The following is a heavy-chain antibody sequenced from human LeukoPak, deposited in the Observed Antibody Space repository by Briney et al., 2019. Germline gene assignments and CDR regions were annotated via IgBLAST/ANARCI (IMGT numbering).Heavy chain of an antibody. D-gene: IGHD5-18*01. CDR1: GFTFSSYS. CDR2: ISSSSSYI. J-gene: IGHJ6*03. Sequence: GGSLRLSCAASGFTFSSYSMNWVRQAPGKGVEWVSPISSSSSYIYYADSVKGRFTISRDNAKNSLYLQMNSLRAEDTAVYYCARDGRIQLWSQDYYYYYMDVWGKGTTVTVSS. CDR3: ARDGRIQLWSQDYYYYYMDV. V-gene: IGHV3-21*01.